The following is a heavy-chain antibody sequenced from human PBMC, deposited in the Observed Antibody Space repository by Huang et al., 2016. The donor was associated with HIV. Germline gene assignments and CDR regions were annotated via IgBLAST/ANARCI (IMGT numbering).Heavy chain of an antibody. Sequence: QVQLVQSRAEVKKPGASVKVSCKVSEYTLPELSIHWVRQPPGKGLEWMGGFDPEICETIYAQKFQGRVTMTEDTSTETAFMELSGLGPEDTAVYYCATVFDVFFDFWGQGTLVTVSS. CDR1: EYTLPELS. V-gene: IGHV1-24*01. D-gene: IGHD3-9*01. CDR3: ATVFDVFFDF. J-gene: IGHJ4*02. CDR2: FDPEICET.